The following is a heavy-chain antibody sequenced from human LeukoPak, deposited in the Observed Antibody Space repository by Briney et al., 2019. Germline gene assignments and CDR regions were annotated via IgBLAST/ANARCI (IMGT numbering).Heavy chain of an antibody. J-gene: IGHJ4*02. CDR3: AKDKVSMSRRYFDWSPNYFDY. CDR2: ISWNSGSI. V-gene: IGHV3-9*01. D-gene: IGHD3-9*01. CDR1: GFTFDDYA. Sequence: GGSLRLSCAASGFTFDDYAMHWVRQAPGKGLEWVSGISWNSGSIGYADSVKGRFTISRDNAKNSLYLQMNSLRAEDTALYYCAKDKVSMSRRYFDWSPNYFDYWGQGTLVTVSS.